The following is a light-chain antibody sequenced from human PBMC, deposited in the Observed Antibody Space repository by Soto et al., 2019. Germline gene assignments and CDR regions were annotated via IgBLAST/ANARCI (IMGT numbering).Light chain of an antibody. CDR1: QSVSSN. CDR2: GAS. Sequence: EIVVSLSPATVSVIPEQRATPSLMASQSVSSNLAWYQQKPGQAPRLLIYGASTRATGIPARFSGSGSGTEFTLTISSLQSEDFAVYYCQQYNNWPPITVGQGTRLEIK. V-gene: IGKV3-15*01. CDR3: QQYNNWPPIT. J-gene: IGKJ5*01.